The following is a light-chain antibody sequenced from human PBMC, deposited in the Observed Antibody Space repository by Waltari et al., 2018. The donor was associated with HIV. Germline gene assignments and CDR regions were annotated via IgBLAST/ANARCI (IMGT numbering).Light chain of an antibody. J-gene: IGLJ3*02. CDR2: AVS. V-gene: IGLV2-14*03. Sequence: QSALTQPASVSGSPGQSITISCTGTSSDIGGYDYVSWYQQYPGQAPKLMIYAVSNRPSGVSDRFSGSKSGNTASLTISGLQNEDEADYFCTSYTTSDTLRFGGGTKVTVL. CDR3: TSYTTSDTLR. CDR1: SSDIGGYDY.